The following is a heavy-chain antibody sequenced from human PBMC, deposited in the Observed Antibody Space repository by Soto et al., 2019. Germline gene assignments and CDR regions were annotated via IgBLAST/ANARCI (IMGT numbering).Heavy chain of an antibody. D-gene: IGHD2-8*01. Sequence: GGSLRLSCAASGFTFSSYWMHWVRQAPGKGLVWVSRINSDGSSTSYADSVKGRFTISRDNAKNTLYLQMNSLRAEDTAVYYCATATVDSMVLGMDVWGQGTTVTVSS. J-gene: IGHJ6*02. V-gene: IGHV3-74*01. CDR3: ATATVDSMVLGMDV. CDR1: GFTFSSYW. CDR2: INSDGSST.